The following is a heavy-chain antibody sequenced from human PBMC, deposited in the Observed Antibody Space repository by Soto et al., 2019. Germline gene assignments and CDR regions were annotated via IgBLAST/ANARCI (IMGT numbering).Heavy chain of an antibody. CDR2: ISAYNGNT. CDR3: ASVDCSSTSCQGAYYYYDMDV. V-gene: IGHV1-18*01. CDR1: GYTFTSYG. Sequence: GPSVKVSCKASGYTFTSYGISWVRQAPGQGLEWMGWISAYNGNTNYAQKLQGRVTMTTDTSTSTAYMELRSLRSDDTAVYYCASVDCSSTSCQGAYYYYDMDVWGQGTTVTVSS. J-gene: IGHJ6*02. D-gene: IGHD2-2*01.